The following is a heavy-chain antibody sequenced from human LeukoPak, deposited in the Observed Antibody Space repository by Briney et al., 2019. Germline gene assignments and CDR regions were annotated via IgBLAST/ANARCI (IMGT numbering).Heavy chain of an antibody. CDR1: GFSFTNYG. Sequence: GGTLRLSFAASGFSFTNYGMSWVRQAPGKGLDWVSSISSSSSYIYYADSVKGRFTISRDDAKNSLSLQMNSLRAEDTAVYYCARSGIKMVRGVIIKSPYHMDVWGKGTTVTVSS. CDR2: ISSSSSYI. D-gene: IGHD3-10*01. CDR3: ARSGIKMVRGVIIKSPYHMDV. J-gene: IGHJ6*03. V-gene: IGHV3-21*01.